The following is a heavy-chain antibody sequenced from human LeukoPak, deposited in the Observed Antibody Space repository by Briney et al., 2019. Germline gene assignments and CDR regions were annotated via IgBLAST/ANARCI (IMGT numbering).Heavy chain of an antibody. J-gene: IGHJ6*03. D-gene: IGHD3-22*01. V-gene: IGHV1-2*02. CDR3: ARALRPDSSGYYWHYYYYYMDV. CDR1: GYTFTGYY. CDR2: INPNSGGT. Sequence: ASVKVSCKASGYTFTGYYMHWVRQAPGQGLEWMGWINPNSGGTNYAQKFQGRVTMTRDTSISTAYMELSSLRSEDTAVYYCARALRPDSSGYYWHYYYYYMDVWGKGTTVTISS.